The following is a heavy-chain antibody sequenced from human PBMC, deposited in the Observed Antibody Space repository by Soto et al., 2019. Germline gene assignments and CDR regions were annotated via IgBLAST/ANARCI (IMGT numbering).Heavy chain of an antibody. CDR2: ISSSSSST. V-gene: IGHV3-11*06. D-gene: IGHD3-3*02. J-gene: IGHJ4*02. Sequence: GGSLRLSCATSGFTFSDYYMSWIRQAPGKGLEWVSYISSSSSSTNYADSVKGRFTISRDNAKNSLYLQMNSLRAEDTAVYYCASEVDGIYDYWGQGTLVTVSS. CDR3: ASEVDGIYDY. CDR1: GFTFSDYY.